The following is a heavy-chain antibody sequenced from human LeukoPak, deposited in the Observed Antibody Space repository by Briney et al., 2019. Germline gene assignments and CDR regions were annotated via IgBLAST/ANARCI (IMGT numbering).Heavy chain of an antibody. V-gene: IGHV1-18*01. Sequence: ASVKVSCKASGYTFTSYGISWVRQAPGQGLEWMGWISAYNGNTNYAQKLQGRVTMTTDTSTSTAYMELRGLRSDDTAVYYCARNLDSYGTYYFDYWGQGILVTVSS. CDR1: GYTFTSYG. J-gene: IGHJ4*02. CDR3: ARNLDSYGTYYFDY. CDR2: ISAYNGNT. D-gene: IGHD5-18*01.